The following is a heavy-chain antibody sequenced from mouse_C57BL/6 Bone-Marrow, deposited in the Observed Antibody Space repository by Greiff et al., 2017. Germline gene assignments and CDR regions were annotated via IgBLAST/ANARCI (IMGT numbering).Heavy chain of an antibody. CDR3: ARRGNYAYWYFYV. J-gene: IGHJ1*03. V-gene: IGHV5-6*01. D-gene: IGHD2-1*01. CDR2: ISSGGSYT. CDR1: GFTFSSYG. Sequence: EVQGVESGGDLVKPGGSLKLSCAASGFTFSSYGMSWVRQTPDKRLEWVATISSGGSYTYYPDSVKGRFTISRDNAKNTLYLQMSSLKSEDTAMYYCARRGNYAYWYFYVWGTGTTVTVSS.